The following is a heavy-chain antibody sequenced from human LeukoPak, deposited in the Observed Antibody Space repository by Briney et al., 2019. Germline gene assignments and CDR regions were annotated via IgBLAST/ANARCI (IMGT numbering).Heavy chain of an antibody. CDR2: IYFTGNT. CDR3: ARGIDTAMDYYFDF. V-gene: IGHV4-59*01. CDR1: GGSFSGYY. J-gene: IGHJ4*02. D-gene: IGHD5-18*01. Sequence: SETLSLTCAVYGGSFSGYYWSWIRQPPGGGLEWIGYIYFTGNTNYNPSLKSRVTIILDTSKNQFSLRLSSVTAADTAVYYCARGIDTAMDYYFDFWGQGTLVTVSS.